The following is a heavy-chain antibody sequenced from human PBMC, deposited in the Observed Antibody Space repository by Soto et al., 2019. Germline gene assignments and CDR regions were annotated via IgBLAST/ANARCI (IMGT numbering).Heavy chain of an antibody. Sequence: SVKVSCKASGGTFSSYAISWVRQAPGQGLEWMGGIIPIFGTANYAQKFQGRVTITADESTSTAYMQLSSLRSEDTAVYYCAKEGGKTVTNGEFDYWGQGTLVTVSS. CDR1: GGTFSSYA. V-gene: IGHV1-69*13. CDR2: IIPIFGTA. CDR3: AKEGGKTVTNGEFDY. J-gene: IGHJ4*02. D-gene: IGHD4-17*01.